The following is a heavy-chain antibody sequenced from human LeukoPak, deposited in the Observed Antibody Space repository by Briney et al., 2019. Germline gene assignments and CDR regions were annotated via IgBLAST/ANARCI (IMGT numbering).Heavy chain of an antibody. J-gene: IGHJ4*02. CDR3: ARRVAVSGTGHYFDY. V-gene: IGHV4-39*01. D-gene: IGHD6-19*01. CDR1: GDSISSSSYF. CDR2: IYYSGST. Sequence: NPSETLSLTCSVSGDSISSSSYFWDWIRQPPGKGLEWIGTIYYSGSTYYNPSLKSRATISIDTSKNQFSLKLNSVTAADTAVYYCARRVAVSGTGHYFDYWGQGTLVTVSS.